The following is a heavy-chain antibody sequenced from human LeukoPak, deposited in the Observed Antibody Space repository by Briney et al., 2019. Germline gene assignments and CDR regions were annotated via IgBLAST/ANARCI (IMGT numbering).Heavy chain of an antibody. V-gene: IGHV1-69*04. Sequence: ASVKVSCKASGGTFSSYAISWVRQAPGQGLEWMGRIIPILGIANYAQKFQGRVTITADKSTSTAYMELSSLRSGDTAVYYCVRGRGYSYGSTPHFDYWGQGTLVTVSS. D-gene: IGHD5-18*01. CDR2: IIPILGIA. CDR3: VRGRGYSYGSTPHFDY. J-gene: IGHJ4*02. CDR1: GGTFSSYA.